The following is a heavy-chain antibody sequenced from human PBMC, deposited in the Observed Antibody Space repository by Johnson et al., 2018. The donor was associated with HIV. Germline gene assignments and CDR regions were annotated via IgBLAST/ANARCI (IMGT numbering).Heavy chain of an antibody. CDR3: AIYSVDISGQQHDAFDI. CDR1: GFTFSNYY. V-gene: IGHV3-23*04. D-gene: IGHD3-22*01. CDR2: ISSSGGST. J-gene: IGHJ3*02. Sequence: VQLVESGGGLVQPGGSLRLSCAASGFTFSNYYMSWVRQAPGKGLEWVSAISSSGGSTYYADSVKGRFTISRDNSKNTLDLQMNSLRAEDTAAYYCAIYSVDISGQQHDAFDIWGQGTMVTVSS.